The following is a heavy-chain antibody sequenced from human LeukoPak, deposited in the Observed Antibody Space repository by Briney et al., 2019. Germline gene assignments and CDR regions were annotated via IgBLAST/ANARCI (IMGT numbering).Heavy chain of an antibody. CDR2: IYPGDSDT. Sequence: GESLKISCKGSGYSFTSYWIGWVRQMPGKGLEWMGIIYPGDSDTRYSPSFQGQVTISADKSISTAYLQWSSLKASDTAMYYCARLPVVPAALDYYYMDVWGKGTTVTVSS. D-gene: IGHD2-2*01. V-gene: IGHV5-51*01. CDR1: GYSFTSYW. CDR3: ARLPVVPAALDYYYMDV. J-gene: IGHJ6*03.